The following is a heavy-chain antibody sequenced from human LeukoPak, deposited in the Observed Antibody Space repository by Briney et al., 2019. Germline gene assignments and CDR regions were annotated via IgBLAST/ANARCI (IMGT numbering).Heavy chain of an antibody. V-gene: IGHV1-18*01. D-gene: IGHD2-8*01. J-gene: IGHJ4*02. CDR1: GYTFTSYG. CDR3: ARDTESPLGYCTNGVCLGDY. Sequence: ASVQFSCQASGYTFTSYGISWVRQAPGQGLEWMGWIIAYNGNTNYAQKLQGRVTMTTDTSTSTAYMELRSLRSDDTAVYYCARDTESPLGYCTNGVCLGDYWGQGTLVTVSS. CDR2: IIAYNGNT.